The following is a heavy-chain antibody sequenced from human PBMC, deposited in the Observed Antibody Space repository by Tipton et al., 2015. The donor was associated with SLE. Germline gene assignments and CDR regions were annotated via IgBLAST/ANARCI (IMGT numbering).Heavy chain of an antibody. CDR2: IYYTGST. CDR3: ARQGYRSVFGY. D-gene: IGHD3-10*01. J-gene: IGHJ4*02. V-gene: IGHV4-39*01. CDR1: GGSISSSTDY. Sequence: TLSLTCAVSGGSISSSTDYWGWIRQSPGKGLEWIGSIYYTGSTYYNPSLNSRVTISLDTSKNQFSLILRSLTAADTAVYYCARQGYRSVFGYWAQGTLVTVSS.